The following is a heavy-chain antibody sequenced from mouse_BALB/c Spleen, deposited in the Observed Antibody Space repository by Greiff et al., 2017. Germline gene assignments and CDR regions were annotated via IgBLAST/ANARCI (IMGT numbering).Heavy chain of an antibody. CDR3: DRSCPCYAMDY. V-gene: IGHV2-4-1*01. CDR1: GFSLTSYG. CDR2: IWSGGST. J-gene: IGHJ4*01. Sequence: QVQLQQSGPGLVQPSQSLSITCTVSGFSLTSYGVHWVRQSPGKGLEWLGVIWSGGSTDYNAAFISRLSISKDNSKSQVFFKMNSLQADDTAIYYCDRSCPCYAMDYWGQGTSVTVSS.